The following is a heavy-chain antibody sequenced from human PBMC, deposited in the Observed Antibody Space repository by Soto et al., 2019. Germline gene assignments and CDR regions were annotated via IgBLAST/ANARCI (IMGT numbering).Heavy chain of an antibody. CDR2: ISGGGGST. CDR1: GLTFSSYA. D-gene: IGHD6-19*01. V-gene: IGHV3-23*01. J-gene: IGHJ4*02. CDR3: AKVRPGLAVGGYFDY. Sequence: EVQLLESGGGLVQPGGSLRLSCAASGLTFSSYAMSWVRQAPGKGLEWVSGISGGGGSTYYADSVKGRFTVSRDNSKNSLYLQMNSLRAEDTATYHCAKVRPGLAVGGYFDYWGQGTLVSVSS.